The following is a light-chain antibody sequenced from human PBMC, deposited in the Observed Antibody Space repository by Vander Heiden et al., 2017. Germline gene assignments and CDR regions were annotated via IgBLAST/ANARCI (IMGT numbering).Light chain of an antibody. CDR1: MSNIGRNS. CDR3: AAWDDSLKV. J-gene: IGLJ3*02. V-gene: IGLV1-44*01. CDR2: GNN. Sequence: QSVLTQPPSAPGPPGQRVTIPCSGSMSNIGRNSVNWYQQLPGTAPKLLIYGNNKRPSGVPDRFSGSKSGTSASLAISGLQSEDEADYYCAAWDDSLKVFGGGTKLTVL.